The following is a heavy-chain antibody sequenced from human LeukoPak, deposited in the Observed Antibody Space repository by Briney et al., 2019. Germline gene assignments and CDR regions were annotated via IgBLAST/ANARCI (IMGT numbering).Heavy chain of an antibody. CDR3: VRGQQLITRYYYYYYYMDV. CDR1: GFTFSTYS. Sequence: HPGGSLRLSCAASGFTFSTYSMNWVRQAPGKGLEWVANIKEDGSEKYYVDSVKGRFTVSRDNAKNSLHLQMDNLRVEDTAVYYCVRGQQLITRYYYYYYYMDVWGKGTAVTVSS. CDR2: IKEDGSEK. J-gene: IGHJ6*03. D-gene: IGHD6-13*01. V-gene: IGHV3-7*01.